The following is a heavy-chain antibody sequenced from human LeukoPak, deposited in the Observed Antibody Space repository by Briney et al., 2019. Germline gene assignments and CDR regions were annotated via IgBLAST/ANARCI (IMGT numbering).Heavy chain of an antibody. CDR2: ISSSSSYI. Sequence: GGSLRLSCAASGFTFSSYSMNWVRQAPGKGLEWVSSISSSSSYIYYADSVKGRFTISRDNSKNSLYLQMNSLRAEDTAVYYCARGRGYCSSTSCYDYYYYYMDVWGKGTTVTVSS. CDR3: ARGRGYCSSTSCYDYYYYYMDV. V-gene: IGHV3-21*06. CDR1: GFTFSSYS. D-gene: IGHD2-2*01. J-gene: IGHJ6*03.